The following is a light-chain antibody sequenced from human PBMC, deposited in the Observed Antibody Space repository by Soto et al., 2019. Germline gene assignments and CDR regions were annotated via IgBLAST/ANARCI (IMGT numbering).Light chain of an antibody. CDR2: DAS. J-gene: IGKJ1*01. CDR3: QQRSNWPWT. CDR1: QSVSDY. V-gene: IGKV3-11*01. Sequence: EVVFTQSPASLSLSPGDRATLSCRADQSVSDYVGWYQQKPGQPPRLLFFDASSRASGVPHRFSGSGSGTDFTLTISSLEPEDFAVYYCQQRSNWPWTVGQGTKVDIK.